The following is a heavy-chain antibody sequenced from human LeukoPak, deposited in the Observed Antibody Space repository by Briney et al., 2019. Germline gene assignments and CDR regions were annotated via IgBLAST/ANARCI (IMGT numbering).Heavy chain of an antibody. D-gene: IGHD5-18*01. CDR1: GYTFTSYG. CDR3: AGGFPAMVTVYYNYYYYMDV. Sequence: ASVKVSCKASGYTFTSYGISWVRQAPGQGLEWMGWISAYNGNTNYAQKLQGRVTMTTDTSTSTAYMELRNLRSDDTAVYYCAGGFPAMVTVYYNYYYYMDVWGKGTTVTVSS. J-gene: IGHJ6*03. V-gene: IGHV1-18*01. CDR2: ISAYNGNT.